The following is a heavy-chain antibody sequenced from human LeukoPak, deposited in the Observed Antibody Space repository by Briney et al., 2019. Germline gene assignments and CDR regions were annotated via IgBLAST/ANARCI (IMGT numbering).Heavy chain of an antibody. CDR3: ANLYCSSTSCYDY. CDR2: IRYDGSNK. V-gene: IGHV3-30*02. Sequence: GGSLRLSCAASGFTFSSNGMHWVRQAPGKGLEWVAFIRYDGSNKYYADSVKGRFTISRDNSKNTLYLQMNSLRAEDTAVYYCANLYCSSTSCYDYWGQGTLVTVSS. CDR1: GFTFSSNG. D-gene: IGHD2-2*01. J-gene: IGHJ4*02.